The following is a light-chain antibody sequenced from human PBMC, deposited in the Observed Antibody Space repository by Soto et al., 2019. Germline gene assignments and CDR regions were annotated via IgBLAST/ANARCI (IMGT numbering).Light chain of an antibody. CDR2: DVN. CDR1: SSDVGAYNY. J-gene: IGLJ2*01. Sequence: QSALTQPASVSGSPGQSITISCTGTSSDVGAYNYVSWYQQHPGKAPKLMIYDVNIRPSGVSNRFSGSKSGNTASLTISGLQAEDEADYYCTSWTTSTTMKVGGGTKGTVL. CDR3: TSWTTSTTMK. V-gene: IGLV2-14*01.